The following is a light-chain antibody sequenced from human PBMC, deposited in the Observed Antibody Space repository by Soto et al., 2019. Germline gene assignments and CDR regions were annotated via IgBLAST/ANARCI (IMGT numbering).Light chain of an antibody. CDR1: SNDVGGYNY. CDR3: SSYTSSSTLDVI. CDR2: GVS. V-gene: IGLV2-14*01. J-gene: IGLJ2*01. Sequence: QSALTQPASVSGSPGQSITISCTGTSNDVGGYNYVSWYQQHPGKAPKLIIYGVSTRPSGISTRFSGSKSGDTASLTISGLQAEDEADYYCSSYTSSSTLDVIFGGGTKVTVL.